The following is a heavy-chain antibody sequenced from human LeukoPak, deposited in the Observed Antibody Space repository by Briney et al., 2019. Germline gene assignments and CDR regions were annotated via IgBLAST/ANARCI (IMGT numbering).Heavy chain of an antibody. CDR3: ARESLPMATTFSGFDY. CDR1: GGSFSGYY. CDR2: INHSGST. Sequence: SETLSLTCAVYGGSFSGYYWSWIRQPPGKGLGWIGEINHSGSTNYNPSLKSRVTISVDTSKNQFSLKLSSVTAADTAVYYCARESLPMATTFSGFDYWGQGTLVTVSS. V-gene: IGHV4-34*01. J-gene: IGHJ4*02. D-gene: IGHD1-1*01.